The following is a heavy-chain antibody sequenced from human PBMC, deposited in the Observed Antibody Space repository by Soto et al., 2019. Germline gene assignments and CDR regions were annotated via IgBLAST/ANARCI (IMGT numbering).Heavy chain of an antibody. V-gene: IGHV3-23*01. D-gene: IGHD6-19*01. CDR1: GFTFSSYA. CDR2: ISGSGGST. J-gene: IGHJ4*02. Sequence: EVQLLESGGGLVQPGGSLRLSCAASGFTFSSYAMNWVRQAPGKGLEWVSVISGSGGSTYYADSVKGRFTISRDNSKNTLYLLMTCLRAEDSAVYYCARRSSGWYFDCWGQGALVTVSS. CDR3: ARRSSGWYFDC.